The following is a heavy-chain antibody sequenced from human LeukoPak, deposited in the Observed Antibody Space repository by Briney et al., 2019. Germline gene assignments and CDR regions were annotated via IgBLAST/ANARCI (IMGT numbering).Heavy chain of an antibody. V-gene: IGHV3-30-3*02. CDR1: GFTFSNYA. J-gene: IGHJ3*02. CDR3: AAPRRAVAGHLDAFDI. CDR2: ISYDGSNK. Sequence: PGGSLGLSCAASGFTFSNYAMNWVRQAPGKGLEWVAVISYDGSNKYYADSVKGRFTISRDNSKNTLYLQMNSLRAEDTAVYYCAAPRRAVAGHLDAFDIWGQGTMVTVSS. D-gene: IGHD6-19*01.